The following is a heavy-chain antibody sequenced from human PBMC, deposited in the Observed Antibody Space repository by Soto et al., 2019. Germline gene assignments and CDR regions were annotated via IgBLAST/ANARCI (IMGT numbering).Heavy chain of an antibody. CDR3: ASGSYPAFSLWF. V-gene: IGHV1-2*02. J-gene: IGHJ4*02. D-gene: IGHD3-10*01. CDR1: GGTFSSYA. Sequence: GASVKVSCKASGGTFSSYAISWVRQAPGQGLEWVAWINPNNGGTKYVQKFQGRVTMTRDTSINTAYMELSGLRYDDTAVYYCASGSYPAFSLWFWGQGTLVTVSS. CDR2: INPNNGGT.